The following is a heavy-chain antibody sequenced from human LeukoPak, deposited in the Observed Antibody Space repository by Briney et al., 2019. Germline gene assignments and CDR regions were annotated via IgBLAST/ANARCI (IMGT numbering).Heavy chain of an antibody. V-gene: IGHV4-59*01. CDR1: GGSISSYY. J-gene: IGHJ3*02. D-gene: IGHD4-17*01. CDR2: IYYSGST. Sequence: SETLSLTCTVSGGSISSYYWSWIRQPPGKGLEWIGYIYYSGSTNYDPSLKSRVTISVDTSKNQFSLKLSSVTAGDTAVYYCASEVAVTTSGDAFDIWGQGTMVTVSS. CDR3: ASEVAVTTSGDAFDI.